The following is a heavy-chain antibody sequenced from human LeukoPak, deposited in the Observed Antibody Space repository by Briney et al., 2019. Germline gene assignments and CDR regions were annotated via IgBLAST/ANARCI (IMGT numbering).Heavy chain of an antibody. CDR3: ARVSGSLDFDY. CDR1: GYTFTSYA. D-gene: IGHD1-26*01. CDR2: INAGNGNT. J-gene: IGHJ4*02. Sequence: WASVKVSCKASGYTFTSYAMHWVRQAPGQRLEWMGWINAGNGNTKYSQKFQGRVTITRDTSASTAYMELSSLRSEDTAVYYCARVSGSLDFDYWGQGTLVTVSS. V-gene: IGHV1-3*01.